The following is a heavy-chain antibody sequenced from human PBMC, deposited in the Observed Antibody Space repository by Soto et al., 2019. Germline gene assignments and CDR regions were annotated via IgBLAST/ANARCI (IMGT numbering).Heavy chain of an antibody. D-gene: IGHD3-3*01. Sequence: QLHLVQSGAVVKKPGASVTVSCSASGYPVTAYYMHWVRQAPGRGLEWMGGINPATGAAKYTQTFQGRGTMTRDTSTSPVFMELSGLTSEDTAVFYCARGGGVGVAGSAAFDMWGQGTLVTVSS. CDR3: ARGGGVGVAGSAAFDM. CDR2: INPATGAA. J-gene: IGHJ3*02. V-gene: IGHV1-2*02. CDR1: GYPVTAYY.